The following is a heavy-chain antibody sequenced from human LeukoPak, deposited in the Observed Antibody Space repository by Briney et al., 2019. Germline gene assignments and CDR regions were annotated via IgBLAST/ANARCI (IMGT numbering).Heavy chain of an antibody. D-gene: IGHD6-13*01. J-gene: IGHJ4*02. Sequence: SETLSLTCTVSGVSISSYYWSWIRQPPGKGLEWIGYIYYSGSTNYNPSLKSRVTISVDTSKNQFSLKLSSVTAAGTAVYYCARDRGYSSSWYSGYFDYWGQGTLVTVSS. CDR3: ARDRGYSSSWYSGYFDY. CDR2: IYYSGST. V-gene: IGHV4-59*01. CDR1: GVSISSYY.